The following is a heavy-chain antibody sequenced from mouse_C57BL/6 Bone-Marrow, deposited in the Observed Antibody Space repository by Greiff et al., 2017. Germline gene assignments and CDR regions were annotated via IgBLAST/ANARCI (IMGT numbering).Heavy chain of an antibody. CDR1: GYTFTSYG. V-gene: IGHV1-81*01. CDR3: ARVWVILRYLDY. Sequence: VQLQQSGAELARPGASVKLSCKASGYTFTSYGISWVKQRTGQGLEWIGEIYTRSGTTYYNEKLKGKATLTADKSSSTAYMELRSLASADSAVYFCARVWVILRYLDYWGQGTTLTVSS. D-gene: IGHD1-1*01. J-gene: IGHJ2*01. CDR2: IYTRSGTT.